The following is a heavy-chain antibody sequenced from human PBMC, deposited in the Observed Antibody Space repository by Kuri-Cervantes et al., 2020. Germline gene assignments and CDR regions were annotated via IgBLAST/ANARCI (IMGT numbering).Heavy chain of an antibody. D-gene: IGHD3-9*01. CDR2: IYYSGST. CDR3: ARGTDYDILTGYFLPYFDY. CDR1: GGSISSYY. Sequence: SETLSLTCTVSGGSISSYYWSWIRQPPGKGLEWIGYIYYSGSTNYNPSLKSRVTISVDTSKNQFSLKQSSVTAADTAVYYCARGTDYDILTGYFLPYFDYWGQGTLVTDSS. V-gene: IGHV4-59*01. J-gene: IGHJ4*02.